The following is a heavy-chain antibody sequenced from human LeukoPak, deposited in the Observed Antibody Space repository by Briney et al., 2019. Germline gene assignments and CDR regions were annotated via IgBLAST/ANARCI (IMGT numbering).Heavy chain of an antibody. V-gene: IGHV1-2*02. CDR2: INPNSGGT. CDR1: GYTFTGYY. Sequence: GASVKVSCKASGYTFTGYYMHWVRQAPGQGLEWMGWINPNSGGTNYAQKFQGRVTMTRDTSISTAYMELSRLRSDDTAVYYCARDWVDIVVVVAATGWFDPWGQGTLVTVSS. CDR3: ARDWVDIVVVVAATGWFDP. D-gene: IGHD2-15*01. J-gene: IGHJ5*02.